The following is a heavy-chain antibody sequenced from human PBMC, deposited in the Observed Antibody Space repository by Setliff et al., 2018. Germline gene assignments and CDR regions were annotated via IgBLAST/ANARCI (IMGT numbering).Heavy chain of an antibody. CDR1: GFTFSSYT. J-gene: IGHJ4*02. D-gene: IGHD6-19*01. CDR2: IRSKAYGGTT. V-gene: IGHV3-49*04. CDR3: TREGGRGYSSGWYVFDY. Sequence: PGGSLRLSCEASGFTFSSYTMTWVRQAPGKGLEWVGFIRSKAYGGTTEYAASVKGRFTISRDDSKSIAYLQMNSLKTEDTAVYYCTREGGRGYSSGWYVFDYWGQGTLVTVSS.